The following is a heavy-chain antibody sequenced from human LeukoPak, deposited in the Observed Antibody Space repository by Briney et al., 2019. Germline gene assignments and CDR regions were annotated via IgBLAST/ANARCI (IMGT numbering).Heavy chain of an antibody. CDR3: ARASPDFWSGYYYYYYMDV. J-gene: IGHJ6*03. CDR2: IYYSGST. D-gene: IGHD3-3*01. CDR1: GGSISSYY. Sequence: SETLSLTCTVSGGSISSYYWSWIRQPPGKGLEWLGYIYYSGSTNYNPSLKSRVTISVDTSKNQFSLKLSSVTAADTAVYYCARASPDFWSGYYYYYYMDVWGKGTTVTVSS. V-gene: IGHV4-59*01.